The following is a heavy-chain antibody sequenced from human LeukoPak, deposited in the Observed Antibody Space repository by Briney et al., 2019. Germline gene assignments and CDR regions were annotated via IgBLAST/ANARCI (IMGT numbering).Heavy chain of an antibody. J-gene: IGHJ4*02. Sequence: SETLSLTCSVSGGSISSYYWSWIRQPPGKGVEWIGYIYSSGNTNCNPSLKGRVTISIDTSKNQFSLKLSSVTAADTAVYFCARAKRGYNYGPLDFWGQGTLVTVSS. CDR2: IYSSGNT. D-gene: IGHD5-18*01. CDR1: GGSISSYY. CDR3: ARAKRGYNYGPLDF. V-gene: IGHV4-59*01.